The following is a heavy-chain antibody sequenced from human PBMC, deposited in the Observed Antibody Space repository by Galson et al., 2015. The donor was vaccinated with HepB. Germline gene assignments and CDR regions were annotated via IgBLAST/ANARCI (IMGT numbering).Heavy chain of an antibody. D-gene: IGHD3-10*01. Sequence: SLRLSCAASGFTFSNYAMTWVRQAPGKGLEWVSAISGSGDSTYHADSVKGRFTISRDNSENTLYLQMNSLRAEDTAVYYCAKGPTFYASGSAVPFYGMDVWGQGTTVTVSS. J-gene: IGHJ6*02. CDR1: GFTFSNYA. V-gene: IGHV3-23*01. CDR3: AKGPTFYASGSAVPFYGMDV. CDR2: ISGSGDST.